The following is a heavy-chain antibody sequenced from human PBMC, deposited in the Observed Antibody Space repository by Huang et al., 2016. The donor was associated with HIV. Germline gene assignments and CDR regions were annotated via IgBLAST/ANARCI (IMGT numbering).Heavy chain of an antibody. D-gene: IGHD5-18*01. Sequence: EVPLVESGGGLVQPGGSLRLYCAASGFSVNSNYMTWVRQAPGKGVEWVSLLYHGGKAHYADSVKGRFTISGDISQNTVFLQMSSLRVEDTAVYYCARGRYGTPNAWGQGTLVTVSS. CDR2: LYHGGKA. CDR3: ARGRYGTPNA. J-gene: IGHJ5*02. CDR1: GFSVNSNY. V-gene: IGHV3-53*01.